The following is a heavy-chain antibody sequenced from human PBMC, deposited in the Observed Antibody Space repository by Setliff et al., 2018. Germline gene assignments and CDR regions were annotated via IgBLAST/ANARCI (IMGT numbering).Heavy chain of an antibody. CDR2: IYPDDSDT. J-gene: IGHJ5*02. Sequence: PGEPLKISCQASASTFSNYWIVWVRQMPGKGLEWMGMIYPDDSDTKYHPSFQGQVTISADQSISTAYLQWSSLKASDTAMYYCARALYPSSFIGHNWFDPWGQGTLVTVSS. CDR3: ARALYPSSFIGHNWFDP. D-gene: IGHD2-2*01. V-gene: IGHV5-51*01. CDR1: ASTFSNYW.